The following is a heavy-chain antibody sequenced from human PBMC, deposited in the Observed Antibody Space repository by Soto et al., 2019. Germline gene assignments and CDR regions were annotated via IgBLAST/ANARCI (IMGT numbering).Heavy chain of an antibody. CDR3: ARAVAKESGNAFDI. CDR1: GYTFTGYY. D-gene: IGHD5-12*01. CDR2: INPNSGGT. J-gene: IGHJ3*02. V-gene: IGHV1-2*04. Sequence: ASVKVSCKASGYTFTGYYMHWVRQAPGQGLEWMGWINPNSGGTNYAQKFQGWVTMTRDTSISTAYMELSRLRSDDTAVYYCARAVAKESGNAFDIWGQGTMVTVSS.